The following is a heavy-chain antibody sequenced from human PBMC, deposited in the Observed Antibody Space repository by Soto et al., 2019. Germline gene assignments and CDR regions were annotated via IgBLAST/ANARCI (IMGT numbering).Heavy chain of an antibody. J-gene: IGHJ5*02. D-gene: IGHD2-21*02. CDR2: INPSSGDT. CDR1: GYTFTGYH. CDR3: ARDRGGPLTWFDP. Sequence: ASVKVSCKASGYTFTGYHMHWVRQAPGQGLECMGRINPSSGDTTYAQKFQGRVTMTRDTSISTVYMELSRLRSDDTALYYCARDRGGPLTWFDPWGQGTLVTVSS. V-gene: IGHV1-2*02.